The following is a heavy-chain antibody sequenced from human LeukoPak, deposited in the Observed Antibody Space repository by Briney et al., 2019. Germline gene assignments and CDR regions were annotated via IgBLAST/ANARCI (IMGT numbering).Heavy chain of an antibody. CDR1: GFTFSSYG. CDR2: ISYDGSNK. V-gene: IGHV3-30*18. D-gene: IGHD6-13*01. J-gene: IGHJ4*02. Sequence: GGSLRLSCAASGFTFSSYGMHWVRQAPGKGLEWVAVISYDGSNKYYADSVKGRFTISRDNSKNTLYLQMNSLRAEDTAVYYCAKYSRPPSIDYWGQGTLVTVSS. CDR3: AKYSRPPSIDY.